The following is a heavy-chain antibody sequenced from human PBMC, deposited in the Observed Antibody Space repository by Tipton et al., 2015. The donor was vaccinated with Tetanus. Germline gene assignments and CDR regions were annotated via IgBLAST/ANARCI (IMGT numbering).Heavy chain of an antibody. CDR1: GYSFTSYW. CDR3: ARLGSFGSFYSGMDV. J-gene: IGHJ6*02. Sequence: QLVQSGAEVKKPGESLKIPCKGSGYSFTSYWIGWVRQMPGKGLEWMGIIYPGDSDTRYSPSFQGQVTISAGKSISTAYLQWSSLKASDTAMYYCARLGSFGSFYSGMDVWGQGTTVTVSS. D-gene: IGHD3-10*01. V-gene: IGHV5-51*03. CDR2: IYPGDSDT.